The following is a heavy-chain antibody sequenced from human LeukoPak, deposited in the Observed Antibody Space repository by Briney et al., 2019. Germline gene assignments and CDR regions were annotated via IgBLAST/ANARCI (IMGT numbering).Heavy chain of an antibody. CDR1: GFTFDDYA. V-gene: IGHV3-9*01. Sequence: GGSLRLSCAASGFTFDDYAMHWVRQAPGKGLEWVSGLSWNSGSIGYADSVKGRFTISRDNAKNSLYLQMNSLRVEDTAVYYCTRDEEGASREFDYWGQGALVTVSS. D-gene: IGHD1-26*01. J-gene: IGHJ4*02. CDR2: LSWNSGSI. CDR3: TRDEEGASREFDY.